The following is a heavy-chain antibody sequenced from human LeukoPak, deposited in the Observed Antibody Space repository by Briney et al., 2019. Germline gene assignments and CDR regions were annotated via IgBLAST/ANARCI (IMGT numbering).Heavy chain of an antibody. CDR3: ARGGITIFGVVIAYFDY. J-gene: IGHJ4*02. CDR2: INHSGST. CDR1: GGSFSGYY. V-gene: IGHV4-34*01. Sequence: PSETLSLTCAVYGGSFSGYYWSWIRQPPGKGLEWIGEINHSGSTNYNPSLKSRVTISVDTSKNQFSLKLSSVTAADTAVYYCARGGITIFGVVIAYFDYWGQGTPVTVSS. D-gene: IGHD3-3*01.